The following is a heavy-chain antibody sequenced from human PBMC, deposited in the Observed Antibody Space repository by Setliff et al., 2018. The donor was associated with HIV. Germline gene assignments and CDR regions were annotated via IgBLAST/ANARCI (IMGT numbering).Heavy chain of an antibody. CDR2: VYHSGST. V-gene: IGHV4-39*07. J-gene: IGHJ4*02. Sequence: SETLSLTCTVSGGSISSSSYYWGWIRQPPGKGLEWLGSVYHSGSTYYNPSLKSRVTISIDTSKNQLSLKLTSVTAADTAVYFCARGTAPRRGTNYGGNYPLDYWGQGTLVTVSS. CDR3: ARGTAPRRGTNYGGNYPLDY. D-gene: IGHD4-17*01. CDR1: GGSISSSSYY.